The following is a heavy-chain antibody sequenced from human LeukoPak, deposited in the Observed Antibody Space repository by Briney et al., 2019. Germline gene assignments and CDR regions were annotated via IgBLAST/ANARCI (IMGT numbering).Heavy chain of an antibody. V-gene: IGHV4-34*01. J-gene: IGHJ4*02. CDR3: ARGFRSGYFLR. CDR2: INHSGST. CDR1: GGSLSGYY. D-gene: IGHD3-3*01. Sequence: TSETLSLTCAVYGGSLSGYYWSWIRQPPGKGLEWIGEINHSGSTNYNPSLKSRVTISVDTSKNQFSLKLSSVTAADTAVYYCARGFRSGYFLRRGQGTLVTVSS.